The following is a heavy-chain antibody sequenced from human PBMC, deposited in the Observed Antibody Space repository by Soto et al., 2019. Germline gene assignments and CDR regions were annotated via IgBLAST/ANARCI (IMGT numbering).Heavy chain of an antibody. V-gene: IGHV1-69*13. D-gene: IGHD1-1*01. CDR2: IIPIFGTA. CDR1: GGTFSSYA. Sequence: SVKVSCKASGGTFSSYAISWVRQAPGQGLEWMGGIIPIFGTANYAQKFQGRVTITADESTSTAYMELSSLRSEDTAVYYCARVAGHKNARFDTWGQGALVTVSS. J-gene: IGHJ4*02. CDR3: ARVAGHKNARFDT.